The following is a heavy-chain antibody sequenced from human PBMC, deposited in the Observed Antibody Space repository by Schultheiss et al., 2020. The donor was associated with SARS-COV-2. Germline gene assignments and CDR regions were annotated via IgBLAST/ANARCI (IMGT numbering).Heavy chain of an antibody. CDR2: ISSSSSTI. D-gene: IGHD7-27*01. CDR3: ARGGRWGYYGMDV. V-gene: IGHV3-48*04. CDR1: GFTFSSYA. Sequence: GGSLRLSCAASGFTFSSYAMSWVRQAPGKGLEWVSYISSSSSTIYYADSVKGRFTISRDNAKNSLYLQMNSLRAEDTAVYYCARGGRWGYYGMDVWGQGTTVTVSS. J-gene: IGHJ6*02.